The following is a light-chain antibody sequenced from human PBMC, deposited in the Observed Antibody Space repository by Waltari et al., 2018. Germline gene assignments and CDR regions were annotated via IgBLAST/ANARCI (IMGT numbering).Light chain of an antibody. CDR2: DVS. CDR3: SSYTSSGTLV. Sequence: QSALTQPASVSGSPGQSITISCSGTSNDIGSYNYISWYQQHPGRAPKLMIYDVSDRPSGLSALLSGSKSGNTASLSISGLQAEDEADYYCSSYTSSGTLVFGGGTKLTVL. CDR1: SNDIGSYNY. J-gene: IGLJ2*01. V-gene: IGLV2-14*03.